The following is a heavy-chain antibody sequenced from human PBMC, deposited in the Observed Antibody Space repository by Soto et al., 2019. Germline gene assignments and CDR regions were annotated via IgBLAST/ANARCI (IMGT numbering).Heavy chain of an antibody. J-gene: IGHJ4*02. V-gene: IGHV4-34*01. Sequence: PSETLSLTCTVFGGSFSANYWTWFRQPPGKGLEWVGEINHSGSTNYNPSLTPRVTISVDTSKSQFSLRLSSVTAADTAVYYCASARFDYWGRGTLVTVSS. CDR2: INHSGST. CDR3: ASARFDY. CDR1: GGSFSANY.